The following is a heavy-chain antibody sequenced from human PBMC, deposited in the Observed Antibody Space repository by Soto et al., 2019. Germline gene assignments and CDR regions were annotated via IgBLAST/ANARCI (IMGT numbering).Heavy chain of an antibody. V-gene: IGHV1-18*01. CDR1: GYTFTSYG. CDR3: ARVKGYSSSSPVDY. Sequence: ASVKVSCKASGYTFTSYGISWVRQTPGQGLEGMGRISAYNGNTNYAQKLQGRVTMTTDTSTSTAYMELRSLRSDDTAVYYCARVKGYSSSSPVDYWGQGTLVTVSS. J-gene: IGHJ4*02. CDR2: ISAYNGNT. D-gene: IGHD6-6*01.